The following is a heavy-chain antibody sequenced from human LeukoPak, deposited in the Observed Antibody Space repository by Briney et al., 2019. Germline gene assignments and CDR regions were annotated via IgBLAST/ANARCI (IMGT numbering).Heavy chain of an antibody. V-gene: IGHV3-9*01. Sequence: GRSLRLSCATSGFKFDDYAMHWVRQAPGRGLEWVSGISWNSRNIGYADSVKGRFTISRGHAKNSVYLQMTSLRPEDTAVYYCAKDISIGGYADGYYYGMDVWGQGTTVTVSS. CDR3: AKDISIGGYADGYYYGMDV. CDR1: GFKFDDYA. J-gene: IGHJ6*02. D-gene: IGHD5-12*01. CDR2: ISWNSRNI.